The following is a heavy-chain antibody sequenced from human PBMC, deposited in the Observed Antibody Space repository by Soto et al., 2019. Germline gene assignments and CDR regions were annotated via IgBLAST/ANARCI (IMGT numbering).Heavy chain of an antibody. Sequence: QVQLQESGPGLVKPSETLSLTCTVSGGSVSSGSYYWSWIRQPPGQGLEWIGYIYYSGITNYNPSLKSRVTISVDTSKNQFSLKLNSVTAADTAVYYCARDVSSGSNFDYWGQGTLVTVSS. D-gene: IGHD6-19*01. CDR2: IYYSGIT. V-gene: IGHV4-61*01. J-gene: IGHJ4*02. CDR3: ARDVSSGSNFDY. CDR1: GGSVSSGSYY.